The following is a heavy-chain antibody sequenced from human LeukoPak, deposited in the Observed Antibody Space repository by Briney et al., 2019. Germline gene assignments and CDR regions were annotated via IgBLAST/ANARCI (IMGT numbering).Heavy chain of an antibody. CDR3: VRGVGVSRFNYFDP. CDR1: GFTFSSSA. CDR2: IWYDASDR. D-gene: IGHD5-24*01. J-gene: IGHJ5*02. Sequence: GGSLRLSCAASGFTFSSSAMHWVRQVPGKGLEWVAVIWYDASDRYYADSVKGRFTISRDNSKNTLFLQMNSLRDDDTAVYYCVRGVGVSRFNYFDPWGQGTLVVVSS. V-gene: IGHV3-33*08.